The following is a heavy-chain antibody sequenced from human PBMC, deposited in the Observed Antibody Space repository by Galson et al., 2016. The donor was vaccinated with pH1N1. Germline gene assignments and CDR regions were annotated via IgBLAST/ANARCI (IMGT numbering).Heavy chain of an antibody. J-gene: IGHJ4*02. CDR3: AIAPMGSTLYYCDY. CDR2: INSKTGRT. Sequence: SVKVSCKASGYTFTEYYIHWVRQAPGQGLEWMGRINSKTGRTDYAQSFQGRVTMTRDTSISAAYMDLNRLRSDDTAVYYCAIAPMGSTLYYCDYWGQGTLVTVSS. D-gene: IGHD1-26*01. V-gene: IGHV1-2*06. CDR1: GYTFTEYY.